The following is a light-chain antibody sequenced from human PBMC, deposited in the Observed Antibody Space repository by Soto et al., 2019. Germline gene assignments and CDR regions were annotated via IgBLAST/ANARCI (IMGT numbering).Light chain of an antibody. J-gene: IGKJ4*01. CDR1: QSVSSSY. CDR3: QQYGSSPKLT. CDR2: GAS. V-gene: IGKV3-20*01. Sequence: EIVLTQSRGTMSLSPGERATLSCRASQSVSSSYLAWYQQKPGQAPRLLIYGASSRATGIPDRFSGSGSGTDFTLTISRLEPEDFAVYYCQQYGSSPKLTFGGGTKVDIK.